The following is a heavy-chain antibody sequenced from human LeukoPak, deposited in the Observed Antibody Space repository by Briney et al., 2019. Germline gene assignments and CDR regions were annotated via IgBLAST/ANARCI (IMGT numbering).Heavy chain of an antibody. Sequence: GGSLRLSCVASGFTFSIYAMSWVRQAPGKGLEWVLGISGSGGSTYYADSVKGRFTISRDNSKNTLYLQMNSLRAEDTAVYYCAKDAVYSGYDYFDYWGQGTLVTVSS. D-gene: IGHD5-12*01. CDR2: ISGSGGST. V-gene: IGHV3-23*01. CDR3: AKDAVYSGYDYFDY. CDR1: GFTFSIYA. J-gene: IGHJ4*02.